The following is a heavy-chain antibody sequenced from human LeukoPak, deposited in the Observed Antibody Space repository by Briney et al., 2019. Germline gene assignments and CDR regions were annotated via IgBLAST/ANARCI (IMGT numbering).Heavy chain of an antibody. D-gene: IGHD3-22*01. CDR2: ISYDGSNK. V-gene: IGHV3-30-3*01. J-gene: IGHJ4*02. CDR3: AGANPRIYYDSSGYGSFCY. Sequence: GGSLRLSCAASGFTFSSYAMHWVRQAPGKGLGWAAVISYDGSNKYYADSVRGRFTISRDNSKNTLYLQMNSLRAEDTAVYYCAGANPRIYYDSSGYGSFCYWGQGALVTVSS. CDR1: GFTFSSYA.